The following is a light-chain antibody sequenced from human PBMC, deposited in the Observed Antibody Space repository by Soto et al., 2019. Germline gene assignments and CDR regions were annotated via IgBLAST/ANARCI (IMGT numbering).Light chain of an antibody. Sequence: QPVLTQPPSVSGAPGQRVTISCTGIGAHYDVHWYQQLPRTAPKLLIYDNSNRPSGVPDRFSGSKSGTSASLAISGLQAEDEADYYCQSYDSSLSVVFGGGTKVTVL. CDR1: IGAHYD. CDR2: DNS. CDR3: QSYDSSLSVV. V-gene: IGLV1-40*01. J-gene: IGLJ2*01.